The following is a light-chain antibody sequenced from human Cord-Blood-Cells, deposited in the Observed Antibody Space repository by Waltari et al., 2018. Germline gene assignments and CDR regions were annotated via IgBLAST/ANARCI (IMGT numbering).Light chain of an antibody. CDR3: QQYNRYSWT. J-gene: IGKJ1*01. Sequence: DIQLTPAPSTLCSAVGDRVTTTCRASQSISSWMAWYQQKPGKAPSLLLYDASSWACGVASRFSGRRSATEFTLTISSLQPADCAPDYCQQYNRYSWTFGQVTKVEI. CDR2: DAS. V-gene: IGKV1-5*01. CDR1: QSISSW.